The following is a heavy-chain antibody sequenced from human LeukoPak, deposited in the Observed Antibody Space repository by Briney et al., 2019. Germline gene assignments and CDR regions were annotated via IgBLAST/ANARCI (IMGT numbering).Heavy chain of an antibody. D-gene: IGHD3-10*01. CDR1: GYTFTRSG. Sequence: GASVKVSCKASGYTFTRSGISWVRQAPGQGLEWMGWISAYNGDSCYAQNLQGRLTMTTDTSTSTAYMELRSLRSDDTAIYYCTRDRPSGSYYFEQWGQGTLVTVSS. CDR2: ISAYNGDS. J-gene: IGHJ4*02. CDR3: TRDRPSGSYYFEQ. V-gene: IGHV1-18*01.